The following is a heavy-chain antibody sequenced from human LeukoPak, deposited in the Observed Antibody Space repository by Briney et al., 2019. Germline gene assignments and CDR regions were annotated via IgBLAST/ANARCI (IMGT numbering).Heavy chain of an antibody. J-gene: IGHJ4*02. CDR2: INGLGGTT. V-gene: IGHV3-23*01. D-gene: IGHD5-24*01. Sequence: GGSLRLSCAASGFNFGNYAMSWVRQAPGKGLEWVSAINGLGGTTYYSDSVKGRFTISRDNSKNTLYLEVNSLRAEDTAVYLCAKAPRDGYNPLDYWGQGTLVTVSS. CDR3: AKAPRDGYNPLDY. CDR1: GFNFGNYA.